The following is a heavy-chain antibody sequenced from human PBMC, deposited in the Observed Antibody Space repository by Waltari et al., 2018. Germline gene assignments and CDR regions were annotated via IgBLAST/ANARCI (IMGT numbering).Heavy chain of an antibody. J-gene: IGHJ5*02. CDR2: IIPIFGTAP. D-gene: IGHD3-16*01. CDR3: ARRQLGGAFDP. V-gene: IGHV1-69*12. Sequence: QVQLVPSGAEVRKLGSSVKVSCKASGGTFGSYAITWMRQAPGEGLEWMGGIIPIFGTAPNYAQKFQGRLTITADESTATVYMDLSSLRSDDTAVYYCARRQLGGAFDPWGQGTLVSVSS. CDR1: GGTFGSYA.